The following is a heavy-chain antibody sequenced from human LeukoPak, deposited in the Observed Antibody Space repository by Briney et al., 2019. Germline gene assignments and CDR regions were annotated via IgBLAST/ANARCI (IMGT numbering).Heavy chain of an antibody. V-gene: IGHV4-59*01. CDR1: GDSINSDY. Sequence: PSETLSLTCTVSGDSINSDYWNWLRQPPGKGLEWIGYIYHTGSTNYNPSLRSRVTISVDTSKKHFSLKLTSVTAADTAIYYRARVGGKTTINNAAFEIWGQGTMVTVSS. D-gene: IGHD4-4*01. J-gene: IGHJ3*02. CDR2: IYHTGST. CDR3: ARVGGKTTINNAAFEI.